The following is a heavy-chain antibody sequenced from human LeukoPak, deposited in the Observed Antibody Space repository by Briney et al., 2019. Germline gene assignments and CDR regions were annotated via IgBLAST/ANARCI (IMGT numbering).Heavy chain of an antibody. J-gene: IGHJ4*02. Sequence: GESVKISCKGSGYRFTNYWIGWVRQMPGKGLEWMGIIYPGDSVTRYSPSFQGQVTISADKSISTAYLQWSSLKASDTAMYYCARQPNPDFDYWGQGTLVTVSS. CDR3: ARQPNPDFDY. CDR2: IYPGDSVT. V-gene: IGHV5-51*01. CDR1: GYRFTNYW.